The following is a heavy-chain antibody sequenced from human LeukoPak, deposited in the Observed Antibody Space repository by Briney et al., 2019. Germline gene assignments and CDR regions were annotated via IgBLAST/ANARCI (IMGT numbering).Heavy chain of an antibody. J-gene: IGHJ3*02. CDR2: ISGSGSAT. CDR3: ARDSSSSWYYVGAFDI. Sequence: PGGSLRLSCAASGFTFSSYAMSWVRQAPGKGLEWVSAISGSGSATYYAGSVKGRFTISRDNSKNMLYLQMNSLRAEDTAVYYCARDSSSSWYYVGAFDIWGQGTMVTVSS. D-gene: IGHD6-13*01. CDR1: GFTFSSYA. V-gene: IGHV3-23*01.